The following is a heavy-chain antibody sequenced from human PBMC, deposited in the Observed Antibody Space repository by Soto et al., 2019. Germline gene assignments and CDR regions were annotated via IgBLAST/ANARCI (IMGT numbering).Heavy chain of an antibody. CDR1: GFSLSNAGMG. Sequence: QVTLKESGPVLVKPTETLTLTCTVSGFSLSNAGMGVSWIGQPPGKALEWLAHIFSNDERRFSTSLKNRLTISKDTFNSQVVLIMTNMDPVDTATYYCAQTEDGGRSRTPAGWFDAWGQGTLVTVSS. CDR2: IFSNDER. V-gene: IGHV2-26*01. D-gene: IGHD2-15*01. J-gene: IGHJ5*02. CDR3: AQTEDGGRSRTPAGWFDA.